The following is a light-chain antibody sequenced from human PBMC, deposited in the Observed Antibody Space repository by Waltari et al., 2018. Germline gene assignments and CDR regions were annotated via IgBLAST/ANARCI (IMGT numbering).Light chain of an antibody. CDR2: GNS. CDR3: QSCDSGLNAFYV. J-gene: IGLJ1*01. CDR1: SSTIGAGYA. Sequence: QSVLTQPPSVSGAPGQRVTISCTGSSSTIGAGYAVHCYQHLPGTAPKLLIYGNSNRPSAVPDRFSASKSGTSASLVITGLQAEDEADYYCQSCDSGLNAFYVFGTGTKVTVL. V-gene: IGLV1-40*01.